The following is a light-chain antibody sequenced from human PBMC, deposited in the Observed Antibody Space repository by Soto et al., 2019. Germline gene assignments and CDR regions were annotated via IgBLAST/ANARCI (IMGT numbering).Light chain of an antibody. CDR3: SSYSGINNLGV. J-gene: IGLJ1*01. V-gene: IGLV2-8*01. CDR2: EVN. CDR1: SSDVGGYKY. Sequence: QSALTQPPSASGSPGQSVTISCTGTSSDVGGYKYVSWYQQHPGKAPKLMIFEVNKRPSGVPDRFSCSKSGNTASLTDSGLQAEEEAADYCSSYSGINNLGVFGTGTKLTVL.